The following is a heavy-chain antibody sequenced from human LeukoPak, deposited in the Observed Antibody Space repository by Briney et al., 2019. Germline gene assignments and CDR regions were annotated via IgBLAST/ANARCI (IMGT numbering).Heavy chain of an antibody. J-gene: IGHJ3*02. D-gene: IGHD1-1*01. CDR2: INQDGSQK. Sequence: GGSLRVSCAASGFTFSSYWMTWVRQSPGKGLERVASINQDGSQKYYVDSVKGRLTISRDNAKNSLFLQMNSLRVEDTAVYYCTRNQNWASDIWGQGRTVTVSS. CDR1: GFTFSSYW. CDR3: TRNQNWASDI. V-gene: IGHV3-7*01.